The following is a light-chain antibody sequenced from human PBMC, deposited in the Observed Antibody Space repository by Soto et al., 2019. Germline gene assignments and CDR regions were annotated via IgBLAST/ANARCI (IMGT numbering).Light chain of an antibody. Sequence: EIVMTQSPATLSVSPGARATLSCRASQSVSSNLAWYQQKPGQAPRLLIYDASTRATVIPARFSGSGSGTEFTLTISSLQSEEFAVYYCQKYNNWPITVGQGTRLEIK. CDR1: QSVSSN. CDR3: QKYNNWPIT. J-gene: IGKJ5*01. V-gene: IGKV3-15*01. CDR2: DAS.